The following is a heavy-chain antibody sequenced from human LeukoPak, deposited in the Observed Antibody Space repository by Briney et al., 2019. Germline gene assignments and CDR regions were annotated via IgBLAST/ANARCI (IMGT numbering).Heavy chain of an antibody. Sequence: ASVKVSCKASGYTFTSYGISWVRQAPGQGLEWMGWISAYNGNTNYAQKLQGRVTITADKSTSTAYMELSSLRSEDTAVYYCARDREYSSGWYYIDYWGQGTLVTVSS. J-gene: IGHJ4*02. V-gene: IGHV1-18*01. CDR2: ISAYNGNT. CDR1: GYTFTSYG. D-gene: IGHD6-19*01. CDR3: ARDREYSSGWYYIDY.